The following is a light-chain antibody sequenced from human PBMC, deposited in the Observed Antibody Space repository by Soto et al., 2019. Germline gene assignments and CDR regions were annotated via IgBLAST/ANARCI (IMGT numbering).Light chain of an antibody. J-gene: IGKJ4*01. CDR1: QSVSSY. Sequence: EIVLTQSPATLSLSPGERATLSCRASQSVSSYLAWYQQKPGQAPRLLIYDASNRATGIPARFSGSGYGTDFTLTSSSLEPEDFAVYYCQQRSNWPPLTFGGGTKVEIK. CDR3: QQRSNWPPLT. V-gene: IGKV3-11*01. CDR2: DAS.